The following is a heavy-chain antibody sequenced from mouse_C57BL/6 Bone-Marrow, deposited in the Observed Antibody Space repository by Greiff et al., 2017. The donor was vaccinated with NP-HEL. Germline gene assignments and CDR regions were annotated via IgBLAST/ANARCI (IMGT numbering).Heavy chain of an antibody. J-gene: IGHJ2*01. CDR1: GFTFSSYG. V-gene: IGHV5-6*01. CDR2: ISSGGSYT. D-gene: IGHD2-1*01. CDR3: ARRYYGKFYFDY. Sequence: EVQGVESGGDLVKPGGSLKLSCAASGFTFSSYGMSWVRQTPDKRLEWFATISSGGSYTYYPDSVKGRFTISRDNAKNTLYLQMSSLKSEDTAMYYCARRYYGKFYFDYWGQGTTLTVSS.